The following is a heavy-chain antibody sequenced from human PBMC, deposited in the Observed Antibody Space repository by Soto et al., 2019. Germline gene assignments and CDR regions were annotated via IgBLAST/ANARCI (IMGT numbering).Heavy chain of an antibody. Sequence: SETLSLTCTVSGGSISSGGYYWSWIRQHPGQGLEWIGYIYYSGSTYYNPSLKSRVTISVDTSKNQFSLKLSSVTAADTAVYYCARDGYYYGMDVWGQGTTVTVSS. V-gene: IGHV4-31*03. CDR2: IYYSGST. CDR1: GGSISSGGYY. CDR3: ARDGYYYGMDV. J-gene: IGHJ6*02.